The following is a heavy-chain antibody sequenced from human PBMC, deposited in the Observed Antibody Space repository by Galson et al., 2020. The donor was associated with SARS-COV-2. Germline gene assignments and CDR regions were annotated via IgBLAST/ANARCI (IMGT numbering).Heavy chain of an antibody. V-gene: IGHV4-59*12. CDR3: ARERASYDRSGPYYYYYGMDV. J-gene: IGHJ6*02. D-gene: IGHD3-22*01. CDR2: IYDSGST. CDR1: GGSISSYF. Sequence: SETLSLTCTVSGGSISSYFWSWIRQPPGKGLEWIGYIYDSGSTNYNPSLKSRVTISVDKSKNQFSLKLSSVTAADTAVYYCARERASYDRSGPYYYYYGMDVWGQGTTVTVSS.